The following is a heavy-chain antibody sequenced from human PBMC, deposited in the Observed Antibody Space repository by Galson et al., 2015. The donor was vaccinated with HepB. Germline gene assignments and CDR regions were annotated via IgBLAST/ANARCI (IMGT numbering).Heavy chain of an antibody. CDR2: ISNDGSNK. CDR1: GFTFSGFG. Sequence: SLRLSCAASGFTFSGFGMHWVRQTPGKGLEWVAVISNDGSNKYYSDSVQGRFTISRDNSKNTVSLQMNSLRAEDTAVYYCAKGDVKVWELRGDDMDVWGQGTTVTVSS. V-gene: IGHV3-30*18. D-gene: IGHD1-7*01. CDR3: AKGDVKVWELRGDDMDV. J-gene: IGHJ6*02.